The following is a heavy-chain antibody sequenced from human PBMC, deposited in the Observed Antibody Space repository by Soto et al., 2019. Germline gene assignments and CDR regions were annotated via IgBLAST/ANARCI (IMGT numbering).Heavy chain of an antibody. V-gene: IGHV3-53*01. CDR2: IYSDGST. J-gene: IGHJ4*02. D-gene: IGHD3-22*01. Sequence: PGGSLRLSCAASGFIVSSNYMSWVRQAPGKGLEWVSDIYSDGSTHYTDSVKDRFIISRDISKNTLYLQMNSLRAEDTAVYYCARARYDSSGYYFDYWGQGA. CDR1: GFIVSSNY. CDR3: ARARYDSSGYYFDY.